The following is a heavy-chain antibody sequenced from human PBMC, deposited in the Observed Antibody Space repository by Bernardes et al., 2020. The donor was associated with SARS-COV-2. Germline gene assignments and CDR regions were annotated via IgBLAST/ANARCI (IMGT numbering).Heavy chain of an antibody. CDR1: GGSFSGYY. Sequence: SETLSLTCAVYGGSFSGYYWSWIRQPPGKGLEWIGEINHSGSTNYNPSLKSRVTISVDTSKNQFSLKLSSVTAADTAVYYCARYFGYCSGGSCYSFWFDPWGQGTLVTVSS. V-gene: IGHV4-34*01. D-gene: IGHD2-15*01. J-gene: IGHJ5*02. CDR3: ARYFGYCSGGSCYSFWFDP. CDR2: INHSGST.